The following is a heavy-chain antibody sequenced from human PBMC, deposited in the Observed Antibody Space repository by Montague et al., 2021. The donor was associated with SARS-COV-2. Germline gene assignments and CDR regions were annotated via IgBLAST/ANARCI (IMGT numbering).Heavy chain of an antibody. CDR1: GGSFSTYS. V-gene: IGHV4-34*01. CDR3: ARLGDGVVPSPILGVGPYYSYYYMDD. Sequence: SETLFLTCAVHGGSFSTYSWNWIRQPPGKGLEWIGEIHHGGSTNYNPSLKSRVTISADTSKNQFSLKLTSVAAADTAVYYCARLGDGVVPSPILGVGPYYSYYYMDDWGKGTTVTVSS. J-gene: IGHJ6*03. D-gene: IGHD3-10*01. CDR2: IHHGGST.